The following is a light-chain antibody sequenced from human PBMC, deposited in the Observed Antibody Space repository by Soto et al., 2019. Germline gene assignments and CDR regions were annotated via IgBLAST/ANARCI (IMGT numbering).Light chain of an antibody. J-gene: IGKJ5*01. V-gene: IGKV1D-12*01. CDR1: QDIAGY. CDR2: GAS. Sequence: EIQVTQSRSSVSASVGGRFTITCLASQDIAGYLAWYQHKPGRTPEILIHGASRLQSGVPARFSVSGSGTDFTLSINSLKPEDFATYYCQQAYSFPITFGQGTRLEIK. CDR3: QQAYSFPIT.